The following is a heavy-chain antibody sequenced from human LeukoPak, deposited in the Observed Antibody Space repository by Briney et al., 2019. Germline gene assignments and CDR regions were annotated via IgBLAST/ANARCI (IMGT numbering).Heavy chain of an antibody. D-gene: IGHD3-22*01. J-gene: IGHJ4*02. Sequence: QAGGSLRLSCAGSGFTFSDYYMVWVRQSPGKGLEWVGRSRNKANSYTAEYAASVRGRFTISRDDSKNSVFLQMSGLSTEDTAVYFCGRDHYDVGIHHTPDYWGQGTLVTVSS. V-gene: IGHV3-72*01. CDR2: SRNKANSYTA. CDR1: GFTFSDYY. CDR3: GRDHYDVGIHHTPDY.